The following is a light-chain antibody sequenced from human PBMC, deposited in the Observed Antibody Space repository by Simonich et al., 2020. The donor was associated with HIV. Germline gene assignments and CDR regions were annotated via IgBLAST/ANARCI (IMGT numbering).Light chain of an antibody. CDR1: ALPKKY. CDR2: EDR. V-gene: IGLV3-10*01. CDR3: YSTDSSANHRGV. J-gene: IGLJ2*01. Sequence: SYELTQPPSVSVSPGQTARITCSGDALPKKYAYWYQQKSGQAPMLVIYEDRKRPSGIPERFSGSSSGTMATLTISGAQVEDEADYYCYSTDSSANHRGVFGGGTKLTVL.